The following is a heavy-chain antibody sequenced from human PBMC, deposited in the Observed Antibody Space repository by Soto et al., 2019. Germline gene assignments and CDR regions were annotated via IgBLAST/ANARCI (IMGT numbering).Heavy chain of an antibody. V-gene: IGHV1-69*01. CDR2: IIPIIGPA. J-gene: IGHJ5*02. CDR3: ARDLGTTIAGPPRSETDGWLDP. Sequence: QVQLVQSGAEVKRPGSSVKLSCKASGGTFTYYGISWVRQAPGQGLEWMGGIIPIIGPATYAQKFQGRLTITADQSTSTAYMELSSLGSEDTALYYCARDLGTTIAGPPRSETDGWLDPWGQGTLVTVSS. CDR1: GGTFTYYG. D-gene: IGHD3-22*01.